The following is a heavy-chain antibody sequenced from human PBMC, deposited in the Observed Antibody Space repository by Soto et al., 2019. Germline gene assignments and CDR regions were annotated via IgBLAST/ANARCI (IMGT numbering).Heavy chain of an antibody. Sequence: SETLSLTCTVSGGSISSYYWSWIRQPPGKGLEWIGYIYYSGSTNYNPSLKSRVTISVDTSKNQFSLKLSSVTAADTAVYYCARGRLGSGYYTGTKTNPERFDYWGQGTLVTVAS. D-gene: IGHD3-3*01. CDR1: GGSISSYY. V-gene: IGHV4-59*01. CDR3: ARGRLGSGYYTGTKTNPERFDY. CDR2: IYYSGST. J-gene: IGHJ4*02.